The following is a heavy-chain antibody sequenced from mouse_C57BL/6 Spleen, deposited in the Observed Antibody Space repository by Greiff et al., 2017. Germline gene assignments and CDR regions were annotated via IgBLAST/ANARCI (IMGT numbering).Heavy chain of an antibody. CDR3: TGDGSSPYYYAMDY. V-gene: IGHV5-9-1*02. CDR2: ISSGGDYI. Sequence: EVHLVESGEGLVKPGGSLKLSCAASGFTFSSYAMSWVRQTPEKRLEWVAYISSGGDYIYYADTVKGRFTISRDNARNTLYLQMSSLKSEDTAMYYYTGDGSSPYYYAMDYWGQGTSVTVSS. J-gene: IGHJ4*01. D-gene: IGHD1-1*01. CDR1: GFTFSSYA.